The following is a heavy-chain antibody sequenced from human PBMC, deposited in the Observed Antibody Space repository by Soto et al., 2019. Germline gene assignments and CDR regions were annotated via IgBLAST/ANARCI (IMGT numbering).Heavy chain of an antibody. J-gene: IGHJ6*03. D-gene: IGHD6-13*01. CDR1: GYTFTSYD. CDR2: MNPNSGNT. Sequence: GASVKVSCKASGYTFTSYDINWVRQATGQGLEWMGWMNPNSGNTGYAQKFQGRVTMTRNTSISTAYMELSSLRSEDTAVYYCARMYSSSWYVNYYYYYMDVWGKGTTVTVSS. CDR3: ARMYSSSWYVNYYYYYMDV. V-gene: IGHV1-8*01.